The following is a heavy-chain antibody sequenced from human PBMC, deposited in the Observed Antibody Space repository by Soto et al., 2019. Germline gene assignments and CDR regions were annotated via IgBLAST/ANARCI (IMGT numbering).Heavy chain of an antibody. CDR1: GGTFSSYS. CDR2: IIPIFGTA. D-gene: IGHD3-22*01. Sequence: SVKVSCKASGGTFSSYSISWVRQAPGQGLEWMGGIIPIFGTANYAQKFQGRVTITADKSTSTAYMELSSLRSEDTAVYYCESNRGSCYDSSGCVDALDIWGQGTMVTVSS. V-gene: IGHV1-69*06. CDR3: ESNRGSCYDSSGCVDALDI. J-gene: IGHJ3*02.